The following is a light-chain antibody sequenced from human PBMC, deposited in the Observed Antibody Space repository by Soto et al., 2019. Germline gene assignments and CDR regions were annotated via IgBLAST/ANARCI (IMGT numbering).Light chain of an antibody. CDR1: SSDVDGYNY. J-gene: IGLJ1*01. CDR2: DVS. CDR3: SSFTSSSTYV. Sequence: QSVLTQPGSLSGSPGQSITITCTGTSSDVDGYNYVSWYQQHPGKAPKLMMYDVSNRPSGVSNRFSGSKSGNTASLTISGLQAEDEADYYCSSFTSSSTYVFGSGTKVTVL. V-gene: IGLV2-14*01.